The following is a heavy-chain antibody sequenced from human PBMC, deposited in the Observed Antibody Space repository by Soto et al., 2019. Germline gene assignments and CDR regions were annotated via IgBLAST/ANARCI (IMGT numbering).Heavy chain of an antibody. Sequence: EVHLLESGGDLVRPGGSLRLSCVASGFSFYLYTMSWVRQAPGKVLVWVAGIYGQNSGSTFHSDSGKGRFTISRDDNSNIVYLQMNSLRADDTAVYYWAKDKQPYGIWDIDWWGQGTRVIVS. J-gene: IGHJ4*02. CDR3: AKDKQPYGIWDIDW. V-gene: IGHV3-23*01. CDR1: GFSFYLYT. CDR2: IYGQNSGST. D-gene: IGHD4-17*01.